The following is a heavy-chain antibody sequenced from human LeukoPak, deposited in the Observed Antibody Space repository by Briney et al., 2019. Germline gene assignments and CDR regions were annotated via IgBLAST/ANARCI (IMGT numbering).Heavy chain of an antibody. CDR1: GFTFSSYW. V-gene: IGHV4-34*01. CDR2: INHSGST. CDR3: ARAGVAAAGTVDY. D-gene: IGHD6-13*01. J-gene: IGHJ4*02. Sequence: GSLRLSCAASGFTFSSYWMSWVRQPPGKGLEWIGEINHSGSTNYNPSLKSRVTISVDTSKNQFSLKLSSVTAADTAVYYCARAGVAAAGTVDYWGQGTLVTVSS.